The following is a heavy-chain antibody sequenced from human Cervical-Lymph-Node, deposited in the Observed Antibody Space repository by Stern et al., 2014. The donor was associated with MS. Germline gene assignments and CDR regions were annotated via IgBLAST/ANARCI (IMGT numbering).Heavy chain of an antibody. Sequence: VQLVESGGGVVQPGRSLRLSCAASGFTFSSYGMHWVRQAPGKGLEWVAVIWYDGSNKYYADSVKGRFTISRDNSKNTLYLQMNSLRAEDTAVYYCAREGQLWPHYFDYWGQGTLVTVSS. J-gene: IGHJ4*02. V-gene: IGHV3-33*01. CDR1: GFTFSSYG. CDR2: IWYDGSNK. CDR3: AREGQLWPHYFDY. D-gene: IGHD5-18*01.